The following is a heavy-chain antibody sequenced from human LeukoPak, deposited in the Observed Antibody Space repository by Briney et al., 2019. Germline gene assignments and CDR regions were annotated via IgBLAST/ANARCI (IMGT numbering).Heavy chain of an antibody. V-gene: IGHV1-2*02. Sequence: GASVKVSCKTSVYTFTGYYIHWVRQAPGQGLEWMGWINPNSGDTNYAQKFQGRVSMTGDTSISTAYMELSSLRSEDTAVYYCARSVMSGSYDYWGQGTLVTVSS. J-gene: IGHJ4*02. CDR2: INPNSGDT. CDR3: ARSVMSGSYDY. CDR1: VYTFTGYY. D-gene: IGHD1-26*01.